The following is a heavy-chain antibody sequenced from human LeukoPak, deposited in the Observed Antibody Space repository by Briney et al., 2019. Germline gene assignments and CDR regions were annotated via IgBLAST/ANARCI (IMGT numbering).Heavy chain of an antibody. V-gene: IGHV4-59*12. CDR2: IYYSGST. D-gene: IGHD6-19*01. J-gene: IGHJ5*02. CDR3: ASLIAVAGGHPS. CDR1: GGSISSSY. Sequence: SETLSLTCTVSGGSISSSYWSWIRQPPGKGLEWIGYIYYSGSTNYNPSLKSRVTISVDTSKNQFSLKLSSVTAADTAVYYCASLIAVAGGHPSWGQGNPGHRLL.